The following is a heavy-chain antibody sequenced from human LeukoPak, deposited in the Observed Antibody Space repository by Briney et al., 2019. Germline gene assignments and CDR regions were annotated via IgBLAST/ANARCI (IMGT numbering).Heavy chain of an antibody. J-gene: IGHJ5*02. Sequence: SVRVSCKASGGTFSSYAISWVRQAPGQGLEWMGGIIPIFGTANYAQKFQGRVTITADESTSTAYMELSSLRSEDTAVYYCARDWGYYDFWSDKKGLLTNWFDPWGQGTLVTVSS. V-gene: IGHV1-69*13. CDR1: GGTFSSYA. CDR2: IIPIFGTA. D-gene: IGHD3-3*01. CDR3: ARDWGYYDFWSDKKGLLTNWFDP.